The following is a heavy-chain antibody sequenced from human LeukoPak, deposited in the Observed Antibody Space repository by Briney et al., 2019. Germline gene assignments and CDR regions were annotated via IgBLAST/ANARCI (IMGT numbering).Heavy chain of an antibody. Sequence: GYIYYSGSTNYNPSLKSRVTISVDTSKNQFSLKLSSVTAADTAVYYCARSSHDDDAFDIWGQGTMVTVSS. CDR3: ARSSHDDDAFDI. J-gene: IGHJ3*02. V-gene: IGHV4-59*01. CDR2: IYYSGST. D-gene: IGHD1-1*01.